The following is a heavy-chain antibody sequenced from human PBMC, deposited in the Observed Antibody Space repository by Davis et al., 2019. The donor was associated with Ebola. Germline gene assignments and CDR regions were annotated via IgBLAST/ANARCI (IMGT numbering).Heavy chain of an antibody. V-gene: IGHV4-34*01. Sequence: ESLKISCAASGFTFSNYWMNWVRQPPGKGLEWIGEINHSGSTNYNPSLKSRVTISVDTSKNQFSLKLSSVTAADTAVYYCATGQRLLWFGESTNGGMDVWGKGTTVTVSS. J-gene: IGHJ6*04. CDR2: INHSGST. CDR1: GFTFSNYW. CDR3: ATGQRLLWFGESTNGGMDV. D-gene: IGHD3-10*01.